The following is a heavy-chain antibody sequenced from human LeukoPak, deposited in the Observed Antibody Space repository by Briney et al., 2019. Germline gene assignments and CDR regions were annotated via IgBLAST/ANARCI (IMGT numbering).Heavy chain of an antibody. J-gene: IGHJ4*02. CDR3: AREGPGGSYLGDGY. CDR2: INSDGSST. V-gene: IGHV3-74*01. Sequence: GGSLRLSCAASGFTFSSYWMHWVRQAPGKGLVWVSHINSDGSSTRYADSVKGRFTISRDNAKNSLYLQMNSLRAEDTAVYYCAREGPGGSYLGDGYWGQGTLVTVSS. CDR1: GFTFSSYW. D-gene: IGHD1-26*01.